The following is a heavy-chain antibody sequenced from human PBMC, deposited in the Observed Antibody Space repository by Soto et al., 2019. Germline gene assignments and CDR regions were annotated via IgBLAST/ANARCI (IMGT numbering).Heavy chain of an antibody. D-gene: IGHD3-3*01. CDR3: AKDQSSYYDFWSGYSPDRYYYGMDV. V-gene: IGHV3-43*02. CDR2: ISWDGGST. CDR1: GFTVSNNA. Sequence: GGSLRLSCEASGFTVSNNAMSWVRQAPGKGLEWVSVISWDGGSTYYADSVKGRFTISRDNSKNSLYLQMNSLRTEDTALYYCAKDQSSYYDFWSGYSPDRYYYGMDVWGQGTTVTVSS. J-gene: IGHJ6*02.